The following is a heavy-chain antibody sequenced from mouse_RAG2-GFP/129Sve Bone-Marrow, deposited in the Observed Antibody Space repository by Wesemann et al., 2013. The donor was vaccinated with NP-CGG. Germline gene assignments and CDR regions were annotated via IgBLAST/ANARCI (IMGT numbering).Heavy chain of an antibody. D-gene: IGHD2-13*01. CDR3: ARRPHLYYGDYDAMDY. V-gene: IGHV1S61*01. J-gene: IGHJ4*01. Sequence: QVQLQQPGAELVKPGASVKLSCKASGYTFTTYWINWVKQRPGQGLEWIGNIYPGSSSTNSNEKFKSKATLTVDTSSSTAYMQLSSLTSDDSAVYYCARRPHLYYGDYDAMDYWGQGTSVTVSS. CDR1: GYTFTTYW. CDR2: IYPGSSST.